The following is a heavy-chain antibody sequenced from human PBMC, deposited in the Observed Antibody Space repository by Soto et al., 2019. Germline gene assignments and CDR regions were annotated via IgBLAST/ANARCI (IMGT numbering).Heavy chain of an antibody. CDR1: GFTVSNNY. CDR3: GTPPGGGGY. V-gene: IGHV3-53*01. CDR2: IYSGGYT. Sequence: EVQLVESGGGLIQPGGSLRLSCAVSGFTVSNNYMSWVRQAPGKGLEGVSVIYSGGYTAYGDSVKGRFTISRDNSKNTLSLQIKTLGADARAGYYWGTPPGGGGYWGQGTLVTVSS. D-gene: IGHD3-10*01. J-gene: IGHJ4*02.